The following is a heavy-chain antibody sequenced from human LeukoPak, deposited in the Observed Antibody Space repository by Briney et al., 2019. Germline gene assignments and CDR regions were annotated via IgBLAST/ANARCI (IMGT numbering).Heavy chain of an antibody. CDR2: ISYDGSNK. CDR3: ARGDIVGATAVGAFDI. J-gene: IGHJ3*02. V-gene: IGHV3-30-3*01. CDR1: GFTFSSYA. D-gene: IGHD1-26*01. Sequence: GGSLRLSCAASGFTFSSYAMHWVRQAPGKGLEWVAVISYDGSNKYYADSVKGRFTISRDNSKNTLYLQMNSLRAEDTAAYYCARGDIVGATAVGAFDIWGQGTMVTVSS.